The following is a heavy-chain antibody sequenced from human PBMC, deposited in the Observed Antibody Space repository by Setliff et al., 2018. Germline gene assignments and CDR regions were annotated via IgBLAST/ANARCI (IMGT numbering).Heavy chain of an antibody. Sequence: PSETLSLTCAVSGDSIKSNAYYWGWIRQSPVRGLEWIGSVHSSGTTHYNPLLKSRVTISVDSAKNHFSLNLRSVTAADTAIYYCARPPKWFGEVIIGALDVWGQGTVVTVS. CDR2: VHSSGTT. CDR3: ARPPKWFGEVIIGALDV. D-gene: IGHD3-10*01. CDR1: GDSIKSNAYY. V-gene: IGHV4-39*02. J-gene: IGHJ3*01.